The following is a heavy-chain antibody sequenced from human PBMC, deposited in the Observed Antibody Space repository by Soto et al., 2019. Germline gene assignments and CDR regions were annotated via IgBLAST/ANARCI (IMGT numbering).Heavy chain of an antibody. CDR1: GFTFSSYT. J-gene: IGHJ2*01. Sequence: EVQLVESGGGLVQPGGSLRLSCAASGFTFSSYTMNWVRQAPGKGLEWISHITHSSSAIYYADFVRGRFTVSRDNAKNSLYLHLNSLRSEDTAMYYCAASILVSRQYFDLWGRGTLVTVSS. CDR3: AASILVSRQYFDL. V-gene: IGHV3-48*01. CDR2: ITHSSSAI. D-gene: IGHD3-9*01.